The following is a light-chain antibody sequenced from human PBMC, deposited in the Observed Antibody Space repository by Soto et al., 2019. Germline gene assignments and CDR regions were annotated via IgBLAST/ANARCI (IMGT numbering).Light chain of an antibody. CDR1: HNINTY. V-gene: IGKV1-39*01. CDR3: QLSDSSLT. Sequence: IQMTQSPSSLSASVGDRVAITCRASHNINTYLNWYQQRPGKAPRLLIYAASSVQGGVPSRFSGSGSGTDFTLPISSLQPEDFATYYCQLSDSSLTFGQGTRLEI. CDR2: AAS. J-gene: IGKJ5*01.